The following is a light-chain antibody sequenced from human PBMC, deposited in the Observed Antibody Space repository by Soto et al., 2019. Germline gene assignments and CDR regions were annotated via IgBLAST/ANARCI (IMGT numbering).Light chain of an antibody. J-gene: IGLJ3*02. CDR1: SSDVGGYNY. V-gene: IGLV2-8*01. CDR2: EVS. CDR3: SSYVGSKV. Sequence: QSVLTQPPSASGALGQSVTISCTGTSSDVGGYNYVSWYQQHPGKAPKLMISEVSKRPSGVPDRFSGSKSGNTASLTVSGLKAEDEADYYCSSYVGSKVFGGGTKVTVL.